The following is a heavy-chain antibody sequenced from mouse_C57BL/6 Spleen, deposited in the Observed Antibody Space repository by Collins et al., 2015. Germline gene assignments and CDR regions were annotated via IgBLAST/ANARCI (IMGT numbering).Heavy chain of an antibody. J-gene: IGHJ3*01. CDR3: ARGVYYYGSWAY. D-gene: IGHD1-1*01. V-gene: IGHV1-52*01. Sequence: QVQLQQPGAELVRPGSSVKLSCKASGYTFTSYRMHWVKQRPIQGLEWIGNIDPSDSETHYNQKFKDKATLTVDKSSSTAYMQLSSLTSEDSAVYYCARGVYYYGSWAYWGQGTLVTVSA. CDR1: GYTFTSYR. CDR2: IDPSDSET.